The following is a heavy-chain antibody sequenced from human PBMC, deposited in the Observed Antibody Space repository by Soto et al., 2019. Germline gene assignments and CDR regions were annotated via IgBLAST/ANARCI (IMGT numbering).Heavy chain of an antibody. CDR1: GFTFSSYA. CDR2: ISGSGGST. J-gene: IGHJ4*02. V-gene: IGHV3-23*01. D-gene: IGHD3-22*01. Sequence: GGSLRLSCAASGFTFSSYAMSWVRQAPGKGLEWVSAISGSGGSTYYADSVKGRFTISRDNSKNTLYLQMNSLRAEDTAVYYCAKDSRYYYDSSGHDYWGQGTLVTVSS. CDR3: AKDSRYYYDSSGHDY.